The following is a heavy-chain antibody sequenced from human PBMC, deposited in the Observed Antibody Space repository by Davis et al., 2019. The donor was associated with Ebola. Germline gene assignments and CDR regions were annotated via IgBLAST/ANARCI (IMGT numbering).Heavy chain of an antibody. CDR2: IYYSGST. V-gene: IGHV4-59*12. CDR1: GGSISSYY. D-gene: IGHD3-3*01. J-gene: IGHJ3*02. Sequence: SETLSLTCTVSGGSISSYYWSWIRQPPGKGLEWIGYIYYSGSTNYNPSLKSRVTISVDTSKNQFSLKLSSVTAADTAVYYCARRGFWSGYHAFDIWGQGTMVTVSS. CDR3: ARRGFWSGYHAFDI.